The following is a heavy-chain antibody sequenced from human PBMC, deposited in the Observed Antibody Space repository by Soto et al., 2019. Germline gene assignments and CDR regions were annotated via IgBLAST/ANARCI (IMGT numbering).Heavy chain of an antibody. CDR3: ARGHYGMDV. Sequence: GGSPRLSCAASGFTFSDHWVTWVRQAPGKGLEWVANIKPDGSDKYYGDSVKGRFTISRDNAKDSAYLQMNTLRAEDTAVYYCARGHYGMDVWGDGTTFPVSS. CDR2: IKPDGSDK. V-gene: IGHV3-7*03. J-gene: IGHJ6*04. CDR1: GFTFSDHW.